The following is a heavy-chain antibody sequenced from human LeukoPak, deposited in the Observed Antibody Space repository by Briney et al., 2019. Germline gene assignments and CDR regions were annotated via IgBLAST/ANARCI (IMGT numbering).Heavy chain of an antibody. CDR3: ARQRVAAYSDY. J-gene: IGHJ4*02. CDR1: GYSFTSYW. V-gene: IGHV5-51*01. D-gene: IGHD6-13*01. CDR2: IYPGDSDT. Sequence: GESLKISCKRSGYSFTSYWSGWVRQMPAKGLEYMGIIYPGDSDTRDSPSFQGQVTISADKTISTAYLQWSSLKASDTAMYYCARQRVAAYSDYWGQGTLVSVSS.